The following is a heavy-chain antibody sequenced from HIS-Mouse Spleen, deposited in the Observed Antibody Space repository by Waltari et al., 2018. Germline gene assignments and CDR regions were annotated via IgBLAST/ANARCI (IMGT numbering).Heavy chain of an antibody. Sequence: QLQLQESGPGLVKPSETLSLTCTVSGGSISSSSYYWGWIRQPPGKGLEWIGGIHYSGGPYYHPSPKRAGTISVDSSKNQFSLKLSSVTAADTAGYYCAREIPYSSSWYDWYFDLWGRGTLVTVSS. CDR2: IHYSGGP. D-gene: IGHD6-13*01. V-gene: IGHV4-39*07. CDR3: AREIPYSSSWYDWYFDL. CDR1: GGSISSSSYY. J-gene: IGHJ2*01.